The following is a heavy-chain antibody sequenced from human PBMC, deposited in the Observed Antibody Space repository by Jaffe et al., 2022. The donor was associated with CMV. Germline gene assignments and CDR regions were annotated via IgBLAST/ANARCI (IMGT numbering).Heavy chain of an antibody. CDR3: ARRKTAYSFGDYWYFDL. CDR2: IYPGDSDI. CDR1: GYNFISYW. D-gene: IGHD2-21*01. V-gene: IGHV5-51*01. Sequence: EVQLVQSGAEVKKPGESLKISCKGSGYNFISYWIAWARQMPGKGLELMGIIYPGDSDIRYSPSFQGQVTISVDTSISTASLQWSSLKASDTAMYYCARRKTAYSFGDYWYFDLWGRGTLVTVSS. J-gene: IGHJ2*01.